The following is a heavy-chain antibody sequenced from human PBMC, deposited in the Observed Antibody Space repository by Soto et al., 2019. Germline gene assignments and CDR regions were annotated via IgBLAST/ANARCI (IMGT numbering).Heavy chain of an antibody. CDR2: ISAYNGNT. D-gene: IGHD3-3*01. V-gene: IGHV1-18*01. CDR3: ARVPYYDFWRGNNTCFDP. J-gene: IGHJ5*02. Sequence: ASVKVSCKASGYTFTSYGISWVRQAPGQGLEWMGWISAYNGNTNYAQKLQGRVTMTTDTSTSTAYMELRSLRTDDTAVYYCARVPYYDFWRGNNTCFDPGGQGTLVTVPS. CDR1: GYTFTSYG.